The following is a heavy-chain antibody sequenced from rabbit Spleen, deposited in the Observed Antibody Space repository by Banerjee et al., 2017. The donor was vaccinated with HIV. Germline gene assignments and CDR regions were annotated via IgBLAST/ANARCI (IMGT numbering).Heavy chain of an antibody. V-gene: IGHV1S40*01. Sequence: QSLEESGGELVKPGASLTLTCTASGFSFSSSDYMCWVRQAPGQGLEWIGCIDTGSGGSTYYASWAKGRFTCSKTSSTTVTLQMTSLTVADTATYFCARDLDGVIGWNFGWWGPGTLVTV. CDR1: GFSFSSSDY. J-gene: IGHJ4*01. CDR2: IDTGSGGST. D-gene: IGHD1-1*01. CDR3: ARDLDGVIGWNFGW.